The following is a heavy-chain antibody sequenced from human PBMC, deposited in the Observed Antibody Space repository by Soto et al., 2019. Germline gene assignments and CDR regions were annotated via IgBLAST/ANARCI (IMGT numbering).Heavy chain of an antibody. CDR3: ARGARYWFAP. CDR2: SYYSGST. Sequence: SETLSLTCTVSGASISSGGYYWSWTRQHPEKGLEWIGYSYYSGSTYYNPSLKSRVSISVDTSKNQFSLKLSSVTAADTSVYYCARGARYWFAPWGQGTLVTV. V-gene: IGHV4-31*03. CDR1: GASISSGGYY. J-gene: IGHJ5*02.